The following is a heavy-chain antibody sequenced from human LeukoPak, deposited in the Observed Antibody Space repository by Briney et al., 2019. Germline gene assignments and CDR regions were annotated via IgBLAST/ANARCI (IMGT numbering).Heavy chain of an antibody. CDR1: GYTFTGYY. J-gene: IGHJ4*02. Sequence: GASVKVSCKASGYTFTGYYMHWVRQAPGQGLEWMGWINPNSGGTNYAQKFQSRVTMTRDTSISTAYMELSRLRSDDTAVYYCARDLSSWGSYRYFDYWGQGTLVTVSS. D-gene: IGHD3-16*02. CDR3: ARDLSSWGSYRYFDY. CDR2: INPNSGGT. V-gene: IGHV1-2*02.